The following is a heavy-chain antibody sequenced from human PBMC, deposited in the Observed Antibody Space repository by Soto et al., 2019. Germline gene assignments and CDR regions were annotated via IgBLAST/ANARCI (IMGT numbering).Heavy chain of an antibody. Sequence: QVQLVQSGAEVKKPGSSVKVSCKASGGTFSSYAISWVRQAPGQGLEWMGGIIPIFGTANYAQKFQGRVTITADESTSTAYMELSGLRSEDTAVYYCARRKAGPTGPSGSYSGAFDIWGQGTMVTVSS. D-gene: IGHD1-26*01. CDR2: IIPIFGTA. V-gene: IGHV1-69*01. CDR3: ARRKAGPTGPSGSYSGAFDI. J-gene: IGHJ3*02. CDR1: GGTFSSYA.